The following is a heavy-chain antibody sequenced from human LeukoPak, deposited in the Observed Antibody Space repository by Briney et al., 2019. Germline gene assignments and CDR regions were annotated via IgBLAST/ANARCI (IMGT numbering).Heavy chain of an antibody. J-gene: IGHJ5*02. CDR3: ARSITVAGIIWFDP. CDR2: INPNSGGT. CDR1: GYTFTGYY. V-gene: IGHV1-2*02. D-gene: IGHD6-19*01. Sequence: ASVKVSCKASGYTFTGYYMHWVRQAPGQGLEWMGWINPNSGGTNYAQKFQGRVTMTRDTSISTAYMELSRLRSDDTAVYYCARSITVAGIIWFDPWGQGTLVTVSS.